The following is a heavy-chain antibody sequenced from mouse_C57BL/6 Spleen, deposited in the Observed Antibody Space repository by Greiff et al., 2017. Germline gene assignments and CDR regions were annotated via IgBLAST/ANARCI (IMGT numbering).Heavy chain of an antibody. J-gene: IGHJ1*03. CDR2: IYPGDGDT. CDR3: ARSYGSSYWYFDV. Sequence: QVQLQQSGPELVKPGASVKISCKASGYAFSSSWMNWVKQRPGKGLEWIGRIYPGDGDTNSNGKFKGKATLTADKSSSTASMQLSSLTSEDSAVYFCARSYGSSYWYFDVWGTGTTVTVSS. D-gene: IGHD1-1*01. V-gene: IGHV1-82*01. CDR1: GYAFSSSW.